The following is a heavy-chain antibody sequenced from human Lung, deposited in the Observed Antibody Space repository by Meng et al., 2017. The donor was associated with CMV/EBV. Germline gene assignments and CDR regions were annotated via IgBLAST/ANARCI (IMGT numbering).Heavy chain of an antibody. CDR2: IFRTDTT. CDR3: VRGERLGNYYTNFFDT. Sequence: GGSXRLXXAASGFNVSNYYMSWVRQAPEGGLEWVSVIFRTDTTVYAESVMGRFFITRDDSKNSLLLQMNNLRAEDTAIYYCVRGERLGNYYTNFFDTWGQGXLVTVSS. D-gene: IGHD1-7*01. CDR1: GFNVSNYY. J-gene: IGHJ4*02. V-gene: IGHV3-53*01.